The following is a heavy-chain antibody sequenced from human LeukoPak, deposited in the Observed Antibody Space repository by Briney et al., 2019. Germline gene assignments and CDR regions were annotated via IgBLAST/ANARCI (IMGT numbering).Heavy chain of an antibody. CDR1: GGSISSSNW. J-gene: IGHJ4*02. D-gene: IGHD2-15*01. CDR3: ARSGMVVAANFDY. CDR2: IYHSGST. Sequence: PSETLSLTCAVSGGSISSSNWWSWVRQPPGKGLEWIGEIYHSGSTNYNPSLKSRVTISVDKSKNQFSLKLSSVTAADTAVYYCARSGMVVAANFDYWGQGTLVTVSS. V-gene: IGHV4-4*02.